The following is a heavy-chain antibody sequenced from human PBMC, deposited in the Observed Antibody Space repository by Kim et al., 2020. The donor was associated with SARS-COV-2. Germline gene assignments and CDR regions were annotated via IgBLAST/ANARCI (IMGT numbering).Heavy chain of an antibody. V-gene: IGHV3-15*01. J-gene: IGHJ6*02. Sequence: GGSLRLSCAASQFTFNYAWMSWVRQAPGKGLEWVGRIKSKADGGTTDYAAPVKGRFSISRDDSENTLYLQMDSLKSEDTAIYFCVTGGYTDYYYGMDVWGPGTTVIVSS. CDR1: QFTFNYAW. D-gene: IGHD2-2*02. CDR2: IKSKADGGTT. CDR3: VTGGYTDYYYGMDV.